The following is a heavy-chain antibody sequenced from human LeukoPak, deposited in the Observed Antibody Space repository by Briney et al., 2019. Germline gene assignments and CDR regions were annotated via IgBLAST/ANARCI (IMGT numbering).Heavy chain of an antibody. J-gene: IGHJ5*02. V-gene: IGHV4-39*01. D-gene: IGHD3-9*01. Sequence: SETLSLTCTVSGGSISSSSYYWGWIRQSPGKGLEWIGSAYYSGSPYYDASLKSRVTISVDTSKNQFSLKLSSVTAADTAVNYCASHSAEYDILTGYHSYNSFDPWGQGILVTVSS. CDR1: GGSISSSSYY. CDR2: AYYSGSP. CDR3: ASHSAEYDILTGYHSYNSFDP.